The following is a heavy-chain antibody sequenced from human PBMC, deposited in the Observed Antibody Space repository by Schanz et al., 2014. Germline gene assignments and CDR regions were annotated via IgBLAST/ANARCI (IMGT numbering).Heavy chain of an antibody. Sequence: VQLAESGGGLVQPGGSLRLSCAASTFTFSSDWMSWVRQAPGKGLEWVAFVPFDGSQKFYADSVKGRFTISRDNAKNSLYLEMNSLRAEDTALYYCARDRRNADLDYWGQGTLVTVSS. CDR1: TFTFSSDW. J-gene: IGHJ4*02. CDR2: VPFDGSQK. V-gene: IGHV3-30*03. CDR3: ARDRRNADLDY. D-gene: IGHD1-1*01.